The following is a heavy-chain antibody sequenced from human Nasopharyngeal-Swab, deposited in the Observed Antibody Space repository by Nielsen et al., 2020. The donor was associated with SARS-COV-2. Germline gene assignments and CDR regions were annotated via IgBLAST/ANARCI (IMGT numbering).Heavy chain of an antibody. D-gene: IGHD1-1*01. CDR2: ISSSGSTI. V-gene: IGHV3-11*04. J-gene: IGHJ3*02. Sequence: GGSLRLPCAASGFTFSDYYMSWIRQAPGKGLEWASYISSSGSTIYYADSVKGRFTISRDNAKNSLYLQMNSLRAEDTAVYYCASSQAYNWNDSDAFDIWGQGTMVTVSS. CDR3: ASSQAYNWNDSDAFDI. CDR1: GFTFSDYY.